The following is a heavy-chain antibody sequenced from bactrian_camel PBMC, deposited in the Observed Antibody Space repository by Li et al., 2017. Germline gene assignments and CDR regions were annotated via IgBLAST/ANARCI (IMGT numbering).Heavy chain of an antibody. D-gene: IGHD2*01. CDR2: TDGSGRTT. CDR1: GFTFSRYV. J-gene: IGHJ4*01. Sequence: HVQLVESGGGLVKPGRSLRLSCTVSGFTFSRYVMDWVRQAPGKGLEWISSTDGSGRTTAYADSVKGRFTISRANAKNTLYLQMNGLKPDDTAMYYCAADNRYSGGYYYTEYWGQGTQVTVS. CDR3: AADNRYSGGYYYTEY. V-gene: IGHV3S6*01.